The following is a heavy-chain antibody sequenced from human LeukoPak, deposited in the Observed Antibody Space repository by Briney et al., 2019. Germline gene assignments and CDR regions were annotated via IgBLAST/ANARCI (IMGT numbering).Heavy chain of an antibody. CDR3: ASLPTYYDFWSGLEGDNY. CDR2: ISSSSSTI. V-gene: IGHV3-48*04. J-gene: IGHJ4*02. CDR1: GFTFSSYS. D-gene: IGHD3-3*01. Sequence: PGGSLRLSCAASGFTFSSYSMNWVRQAPGKGLEWVSYISSSSSTIYYADPVKGRFTISRDNAKNSLYLQMNSLRAEDTAVYYCASLPTYYDFWSGLEGDNYWGQGTLVTVSS.